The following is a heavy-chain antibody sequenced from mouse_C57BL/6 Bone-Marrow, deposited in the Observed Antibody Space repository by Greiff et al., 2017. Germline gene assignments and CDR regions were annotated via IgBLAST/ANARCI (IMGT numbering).Heavy chain of an antibody. D-gene: IGHD2-1*01. V-gene: IGHV1-69*01. J-gene: IGHJ4*01. CDR2: IDPSDSYT. Sequence: QVQLQQPGAELVMPGASVKLSCKASGYTFTSYWMHWVKQRPGPGLEWIGEIDPSDSYTNYNQKIKGKSTLTVDKSSSTAYMQLSSLTSEDSAVYYVARRRLYYGNDYYAMDYWGQGTSVTVSS. CDR3: ARRRLYYGNDYYAMDY. CDR1: GYTFTSYW.